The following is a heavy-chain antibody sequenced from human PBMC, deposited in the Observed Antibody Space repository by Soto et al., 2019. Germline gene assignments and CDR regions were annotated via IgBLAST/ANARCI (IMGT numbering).Heavy chain of an antibody. J-gene: IGHJ6*02. Sequence: QVQLVQSGAEVKKPGASVKVSCKASGYTFTSYGISWVRQAPGQGLEGMGGISAYNGNTNYAQKLQGRVTMTTDTSTSTAYMELRSLRSDDTAVYYCARDGAKQQLVTHYYGMDVWGQGTTVTVSS. CDR3: ARDGAKQQLVTHYYGMDV. V-gene: IGHV1-18*01. D-gene: IGHD6-13*01. CDR1: GYTFTSYG. CDR2: ISAYNGNT.